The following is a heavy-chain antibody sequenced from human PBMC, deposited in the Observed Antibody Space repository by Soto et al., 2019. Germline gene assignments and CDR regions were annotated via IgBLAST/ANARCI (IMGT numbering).Heavy chain of an antibody. V-gene: IGHV3-23*01. CDR1: GFTFSNCA. Sequence: GVSLRLSWAASGFTFSNCAINWVRQAPGKGLEWVSTVSGTGDSTYYADSVKGRFTISRDNSKNTLYLQMNSLRAEDTAVYFCAKGGPYSGWYSTDYWGQGTLVTVS. CDR2: VSGTGDST. CDR3: AKGGPYSGWYSTDY. J-gene: IGHJ4*02. D-gene: IGHD6-19*01.